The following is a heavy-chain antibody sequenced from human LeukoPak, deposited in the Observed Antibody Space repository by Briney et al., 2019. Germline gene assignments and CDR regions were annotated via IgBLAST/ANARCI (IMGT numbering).Heavy chain of an antibody. J-gene: IGHJ4*02. CDR3: ARDLRSLGR. CDR2: IKQDGSEK. V-gene: IGHV3-7*03. CDR1: GFTFSSSW. Sequence: GGSLRLSCAASGFTFSSSWMTWVRQAPGKGLEWVATIKQDGSEKYYVDSVKGRFTISRDNAKNSLYLQMNSLRAEDTAVYYCARDLRSLGRWGQGTLVTVSS.